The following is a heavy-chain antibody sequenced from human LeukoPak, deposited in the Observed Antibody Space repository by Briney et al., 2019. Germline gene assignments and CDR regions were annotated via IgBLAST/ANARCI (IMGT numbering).Heavy chain of an antibody. CDR2: IYYSGST. Sequence: PSETLSLTCTVSGGSISSYYWSWIRQPPGKGLEWIGYIYYSGSTNYNPSLKSRVTISVDTSKNQFSLKLSSVTAADTAVYYCARAMVREVIDYWGQGTLVTVSS. J-gene: IGHJ4*02. D-gene: IGHD3-10*01. CDR1: GGSISSYY. CDR3: ARAMVREVIDY. V-gene: IGHV4-59*01.